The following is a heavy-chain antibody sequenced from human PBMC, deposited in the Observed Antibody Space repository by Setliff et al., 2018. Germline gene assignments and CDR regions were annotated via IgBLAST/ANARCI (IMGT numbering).Heavy chain of an antibody. CDR1: GHSFTSYW. Sequence: PGESLKISCKGSGHSFTSYWIGWVRQMPGKGLEWMGIIYPGGSDTRYSPSFQGQVTISADKSISTAYLQWSSLKASDTAMYYCARVPRRIAVAQQKLYYFDYWGQGTLVTVSS. D-gene: IGHD6-19*01. V-gene: IGHV5-51*01. CDR2: IYPGGSDT. CDR3: ARVPRRIAVAQQKLYYFDY. J-gene: IGHJ4*02.